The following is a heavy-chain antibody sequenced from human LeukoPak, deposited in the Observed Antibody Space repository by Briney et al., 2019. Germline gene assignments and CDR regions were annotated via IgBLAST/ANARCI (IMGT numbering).Heavy chain of an antibody. CDR1: GYSFILYG. CDR3: ARDVGITVADSFDP. J-gene: IGHJ5*02. V-gene: IGHV1-18*01. CDR2: ISTSTGDT. Sequence: ASAKVSCKTSGYSFILYGISWVRQAPGQGPEWMGWISTSTGDTKYTQKFQGRVTMTTDTSTSTVYMEVRGLRSDDTAMYYCARDVGITVADSFDPWGQGTLVTVSS. D-gene: IGHD6-13*01.